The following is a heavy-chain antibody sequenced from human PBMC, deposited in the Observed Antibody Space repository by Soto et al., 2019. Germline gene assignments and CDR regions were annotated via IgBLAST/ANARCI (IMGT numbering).Heavy chain of an antibody. CDR1: GYTFTGYY. D-gene: IGHD3-3*01. J-gene: IGHJ5*02. CDR2: INPNSGGT. CDR3: ARETPSPYDFWSGYYRNWFDP. V-gene: IGHV1-2*04. Sequence: QVQLVQSGAEVKKPGASVKVSCKASGYTFTGYYMHWVRQAPGQGLEWMGWINPNSGGTNYAQKFQVWVTMTRDTSISTAYMELSRLRSDDTAVYYCARETPSPYDFWSGYYRNWFDPWGQGTLVTVSS.